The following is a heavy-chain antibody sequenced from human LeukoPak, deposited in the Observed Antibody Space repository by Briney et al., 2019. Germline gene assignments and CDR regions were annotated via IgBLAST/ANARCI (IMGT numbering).Heavy chain of an antibody. CDR2: IKSKTDGGTT. J-gene: IGHJ4*02. D-gene: IGHD6-13*01. Sequence: GVLRLSCAASGFTFSNAWMSWVRQAPGKGLEWVGRIKSKTDGGTTDYAAPVKGRFTISRDDSKNTLYLQMNSLKTEDTAVYYCTTGGIAAAGTNYWGQGTLVTVSS. CDR1: GFTFSNAW. CDR3: TTGGIAAAGTNY. V-gene: IGHV3-15*01.